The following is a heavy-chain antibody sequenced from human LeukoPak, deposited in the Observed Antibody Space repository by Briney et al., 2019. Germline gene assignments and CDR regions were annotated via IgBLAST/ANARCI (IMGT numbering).Heavy chain of an antibody. CDR3: TTGCAPPLQYSGGCDGWFDP. J-gene: IGHJ5*02. Sequence: ASAKVSCKVSGYILTDLSMHWVRQAPGKGLEWMGSFDPEDGETIYAQKFQGRVTMTEDTSTDTAYMELGSLTSEDTAVYYCTTGCAPPLQYSGGCDGWFDPWGQGTPVSVSS. D-gene: IGHD6-19*01. CDR2: FDPEDGET. V-gene: IGHV1-24*01. CDR1: GYILTDLS.